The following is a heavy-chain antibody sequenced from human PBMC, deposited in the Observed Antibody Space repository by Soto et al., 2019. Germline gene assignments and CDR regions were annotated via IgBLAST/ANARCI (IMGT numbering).Heavy chain of an antibody. CDR2: ISYDGSNK. J-gene: IGHJ6*02. CDR1: GFTFSSYG. CDR3: AKDEGGGCSSSTSCYISRYYYYGMDV. Sequence: GGSLRLSCAASGFTFSSYGMHWVRQAPGKGLEWVAVISYDGSNKYYADSVKGRFTISRDNSKNTLYLQMNSLRAEDTAVYYCAKDEGGGCSSSTSCYISRYYYYGMDVWGQGTTVTVSS. V-gene: IGHV3-30*18. D-gene: IGHD2-2*02.